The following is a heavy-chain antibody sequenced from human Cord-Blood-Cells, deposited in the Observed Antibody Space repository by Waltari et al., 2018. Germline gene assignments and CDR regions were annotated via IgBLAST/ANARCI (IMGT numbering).Heavy chain of an antibody. Sequence: EVQLLESGGGLVQPGGSLRLSCAASGFTFSSYAMSWVRQAPGTGLEWVSAISGSGGSTYYADSVKGRFTISRDNSKNTLYLQMNSLRAEDTAVYYCAKHVSDLGYCSSTSCYTPYTIDAFDIWGQGTMVTVSS. CDR1: GFTFSSYA. V-gene: IGHV3-23*01. CDR3: AKHVSDLGYCSSTSCYTPYTIDAFDI. J-gene: IGHJ3*02. D-gene: IGHD2-2*01. CDR2: ISGSGGST.